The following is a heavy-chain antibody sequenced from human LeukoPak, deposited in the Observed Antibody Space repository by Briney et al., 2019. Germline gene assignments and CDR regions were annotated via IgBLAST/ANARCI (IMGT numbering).Heavy chain of an antibody. CDR2: ISRSSSYI. V-gene: IGHV3-21*01. D-gene: IGHD3-22*01. Sequence: GGSLRLSCVASGFTFSSYSMNWVRQAPGKGLEWVSSISRSSSYINYADSLKGRFTISRDNAKNSVFLQMNSLRAEDTAVYYCASRMYYYDTSGYSSDAFDLGPRDNGHRLF. CDR1: GFTFSSYS. CDR3: ASRMYYYDTSGYSSDAFD. J-gene: IGHJ3*01.